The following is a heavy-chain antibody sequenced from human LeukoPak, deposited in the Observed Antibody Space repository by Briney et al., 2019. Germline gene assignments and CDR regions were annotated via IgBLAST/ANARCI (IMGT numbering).Heavy chain of an antibody. CDR1: GGSISSYY. Sequence: SETLSLTCTVSGGSISSYYWSWIRQPPGKGLEWIGYIYYSGSTNYNPPLKSRVTISVDTSKNQFSLKLSSVTAADTAVYYCARTSSSQYYYDSSGIFDSWGQGTLVTVSS. D-gene: IGHD3-22*01. CDR2: IYYSGST. CDR3: ARTSSSQYYYDSSGIFDS. J-gene: IGHJ4*02. V-gene: IGHV4-59*12.